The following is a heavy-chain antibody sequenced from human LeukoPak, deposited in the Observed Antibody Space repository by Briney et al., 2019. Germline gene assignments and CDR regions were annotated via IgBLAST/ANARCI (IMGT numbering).Heavy chain of an antibody. D-gene: IGHD5-12*01. V-gene: IGHV1-24*01. CDR2: FDPEDGET. J-gene: IGHJ4*02. CDR1: GYTLTELS. Sequence: ASVKVSCKVSGYTLTELSMHWVRQAPGKGLEWMGGFDPEDGETIYAQKFQGRVTMTEDTSTDPAYVELSSLRSEDTAVYYCATWWSGYDRGIEFDYWGQGTLVTVSS. CDR3: ATWWSGYDRGIEFDY.